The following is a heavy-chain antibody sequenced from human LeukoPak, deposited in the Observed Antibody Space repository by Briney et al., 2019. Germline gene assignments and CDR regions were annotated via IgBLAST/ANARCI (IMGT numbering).Heavy chain of an antibody. CDR3: ASLYGGNSGKPFDY. V-gene: IGHV4-39*01. CDR2: IYYSGST. D-gene: IGHD4-23*01. CDR1: GGSISSYY. J-gene: IGHJ4*02. Sequence: SETLSLTCTVSGGSISSYYWNWIRQPPGKGLEWIGSIYYSGSTYYNPSLKSRVTISVDTSKNQFSLKLSSVTAADTAVYYCASLYGGNSGKPFDYWGQGTLVTVSS.